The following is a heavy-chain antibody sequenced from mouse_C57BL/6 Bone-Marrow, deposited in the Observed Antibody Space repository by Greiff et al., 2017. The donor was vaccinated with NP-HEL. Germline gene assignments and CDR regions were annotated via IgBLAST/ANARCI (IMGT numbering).Heavy chain of an antibody. CDR1: GYTFTSYW. CDR2: IDPSDSYT. V-gene: IGHV1-69*01. D-gene: IGHD1-1*01. Sequence: QVQLKQPGAELVMPGASVKLSCKASGYTFTSYWMHWVKQRPGQGLEWIGEIDPSDSYTNYNQKFKGKSTLTVDKSSSTAYMQLSSLTSADSAVYYCARGGGYGSSPYWYFDVWGTGTTVTVSS. CDR3: ARGGGYGSSPYWYFDV. J-gene: IGHJ1*03.